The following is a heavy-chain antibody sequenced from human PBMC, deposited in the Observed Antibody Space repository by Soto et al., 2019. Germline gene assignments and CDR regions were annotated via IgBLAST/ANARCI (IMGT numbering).Heavy chain of an antibody. CDR3: DRDRLWYSSGSYSFDP. V-gene: IGHV1-69*13. CDR2: IIPIFGTA. J-gene: IGHJ5*02. CDR1: GGTFSSYA. Sequence: SVKVSCKASGGTFSSYAISWVRQAPGQGLEWMGGIIPIFGTANYAQKFQGRVTITADESTSTAYMELSSLRSEDTAVYYCDRDRLWYSSGSYSFDPWGQGTLVTVSS. D-gene: IGHD6-19*01.